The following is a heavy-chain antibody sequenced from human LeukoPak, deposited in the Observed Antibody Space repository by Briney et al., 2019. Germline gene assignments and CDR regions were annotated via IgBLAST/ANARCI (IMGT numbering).Heavy chain of an antibody. J-gene: IGHJ4*02. D-gene: IGHD2-2*01. CDR2: ISYDGTNK. V-gene: IGHV3-30*18. CDR1: GFIFSTYG. Sequence: GGSLRLSCAASGFIFSTYGMHWVRQAPGKGLEWVAVISYDGTNKYYADSVKGRFTISRDNAKNTQYLQVNSLRAEDTAFYYCAKDPPGVPGWGQGTLVTVSS. CDR3: AKDPPGVPG.